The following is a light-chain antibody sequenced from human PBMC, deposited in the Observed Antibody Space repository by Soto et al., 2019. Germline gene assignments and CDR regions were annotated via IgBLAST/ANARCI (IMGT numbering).Light chain of an antibody. CDR3: HQYNNCPPYT. Sequence: EIVMTQSPATLSVSPGERVTLSCRASQSVSSNLAWYQQKPGQAPRLLISVASTRATGIPVRFSGSGSGTEFTLTISSLQSEDFAVYFCHQYNNCPPYTFGQGTRLEIK. CDR1: QSVSSN. J-gene: IGKJ5*01. CDR2: VAS. V-gene: IGKV3-15*01.